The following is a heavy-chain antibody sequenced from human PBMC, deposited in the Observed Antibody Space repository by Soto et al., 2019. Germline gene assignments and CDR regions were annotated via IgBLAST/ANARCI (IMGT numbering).Heavy chain of an antibody. Sequence: SETLSLTCAVYGGSFSGYYWSWIRQPPGKGLEWVGEINHSGSTNYNPSLKSRVTISVDTSKNQFSLKLSSVTAADTAVYYCARVLRGYSYGVDYWGQGTLVTVSS. D-gene: IGHD5-18*01. CDR3: ARVLRGYSYGVDY. V-gene: IGHV4-34*01. CDR1: GGSFSGYY. CDR2: INHSGST. J-gene: IGHJ4*02.